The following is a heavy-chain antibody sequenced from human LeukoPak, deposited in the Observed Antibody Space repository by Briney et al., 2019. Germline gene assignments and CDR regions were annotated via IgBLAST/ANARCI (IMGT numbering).Heavy chain of an antibody. V-gene: IGHV1-24*01. CDR3: AREVPVVPAAPGWFDP. Sequence: ASVKVSCKVSGYTLTELSMHWVRQAPGKGLEWMGGFDPEDGETIYAQKFQGRVTMTEDTSTDTAYMELSSLRSEDTAVYYCAREVPVVPAAPGWFDPWGQGTLVTVSS. J-gene: IGHJ5*02. CDR1: GYTLTELS. CDR2: FDPEDGET. D-gene: IGHD2-2*01.